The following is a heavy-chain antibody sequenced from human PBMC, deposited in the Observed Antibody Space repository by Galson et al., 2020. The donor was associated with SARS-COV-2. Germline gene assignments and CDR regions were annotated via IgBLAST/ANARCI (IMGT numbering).Heavy chain of an antibody. V-gene: IGHV3-23*01. CDR2: ISGSGGST. CDR1: GFTFSSYA. CDR3: AKDGIGMIVVVYPSGAFDI. J-gene: IGHJ3*02. D-gene: IGHD3-22*01. Sequence: GGSLRLSCAASGFTFSSYAMSWVRQAPGQGLEWVSAISGSGGSTYYADSVNGRFTISRDNSKNTLYLEMNSLRAEDTAVYYCAKDGIGMIVVVYPSGAFDIWGQGTMVTVSS.